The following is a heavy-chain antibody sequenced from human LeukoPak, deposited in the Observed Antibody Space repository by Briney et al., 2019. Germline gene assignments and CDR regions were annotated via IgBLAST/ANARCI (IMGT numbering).Heavy chain of an antibody. J-gene: IGHJ4*02. CDR1: GYTFTSYG. V-gene: IGHV1-18*01. Sequence: ASVKVSCKASGYTFTSYGISWVRQAPGQGLEWMGWISAYNGNTNYAQKLQGRVTMATDTSTSTAYVELGSLRSDDTAVYYCARTLPYSSGWLDYWGERTLVTVSS. CDR3: ARTLPYSSGWLDY. D-gene: IGHD6-19*01. CDR2: ISAYNGNT.